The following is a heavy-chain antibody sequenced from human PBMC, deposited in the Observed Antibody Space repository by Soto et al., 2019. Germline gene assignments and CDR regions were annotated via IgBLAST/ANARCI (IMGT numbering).Heavy chain of an antibody. Sequence: SETLSLTCTVSGGSISSYYWSWIRQPPGKGLEWIGYIYYSGSTNYNPSLKSRVTISVDTSKYQFSLKLSSVTAADTAVYYCARQQWLVLNAFDIWGQGTMVTVSS. CDR1: GGSISSYY. CDR3: ARQQWLVLNAFDI. CDR2: IYYSGST. V-gene: IGHV4-59*01. D-gene: IGHD6-19*01. J-gene: IGHJ3*02.